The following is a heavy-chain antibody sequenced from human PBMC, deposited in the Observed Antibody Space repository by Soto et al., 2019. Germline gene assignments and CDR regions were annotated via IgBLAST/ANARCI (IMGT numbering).Heavy chain of an antibody. J-gene: IGHJ6*02. CDR1: GGTFSSYT. CDR2: IIPILGIA. CDR3: ARDQGLWGYCSGGSCPYGMDV. V-gene: IGHV1-69*08. D-gene: IGHD2-15*01. Sequence: QVQLVQSGAEVKKPGSSVKVSCKASGGTFSSYTISWVRQSPGQGLEWMGRIIPILGIANYAQKFQGRVTITADKSTSTAYMELSSLRSEDTAVYYCARDQGLWGYCSGGSCPYGMDVWGQGTTVTVSS.